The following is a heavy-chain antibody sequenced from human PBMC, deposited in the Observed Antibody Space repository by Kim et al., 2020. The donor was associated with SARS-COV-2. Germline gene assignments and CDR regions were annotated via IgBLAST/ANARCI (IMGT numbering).Heavy chain of an antibody. Sequence: SHKSRVTISVDTSKNQFSLKLSSVTAADTAVYYCARYGYSSGWYGVDDYWGQGTLVTVSS. V-gene: IGHV4-34*01. D-gene: IGHD6-19*01. J-gene: IGHJ4*02. CDR3: ARYGYSSGWYGVDDY.